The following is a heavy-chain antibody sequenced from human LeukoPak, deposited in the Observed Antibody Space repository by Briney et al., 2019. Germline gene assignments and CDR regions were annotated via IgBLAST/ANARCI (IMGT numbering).Heavy chain of an antibody. CDR3: ARDSADYDAFDI. V-gene: IGHV1-69*05. CDR1: GGTFSSYA. D-gene: IGHD4-11*01. Sequence: ASVKVSCKASGGTFSSYAISWVRQAPGQGLEWMGGIIPIFGTANYAQKFQGRVTMTRDTSTSTVYMELSSLRSEDTAVYYCARDSADYDAFDIWGQGTMVTVSS. CDR2: IIPIFGTA. J-gene: IGHJ3*02.